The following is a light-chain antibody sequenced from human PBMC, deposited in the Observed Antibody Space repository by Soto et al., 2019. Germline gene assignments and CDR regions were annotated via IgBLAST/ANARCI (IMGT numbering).Light chain of an antibody. Sequence: QSALTQPASVSGSPGQSITISCTGTSSDVGKYNLVSWYQQHPGKAPKLMIYEGSKRPSGVSNRFSGSKSGNTASLTISGLQAEDEADYYCCSYASGSTLVVFGGGTKLTVL. J-gene: IGLJ2*01. CDR2: EGS. CDR3: CSYASGSTLVV. V-gene: IGLV2-23*01. CDR1: SSDVGKYNL.